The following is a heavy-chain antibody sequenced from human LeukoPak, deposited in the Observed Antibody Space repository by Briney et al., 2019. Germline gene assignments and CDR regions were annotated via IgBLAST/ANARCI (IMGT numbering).Heavy chain of an antibody. CDR2: IKQDGSEK. CDR1: KFTFSSYW. Sequence: GGSLRLSCAASKFTFSSYWMSWVRQAPGKGLEWVANIKQDGSEKYYVDSVKGRFTISRDNAKNSLYLQMNSLRAEDTAVYYCAREAAAGGLDYWGQGTLVTVSS. V-gene: IGHV3-7*01. J-gene: IGHJ4*02. D-gene: IGHD6-13*01. CDR3: AREAAAGGLDY.